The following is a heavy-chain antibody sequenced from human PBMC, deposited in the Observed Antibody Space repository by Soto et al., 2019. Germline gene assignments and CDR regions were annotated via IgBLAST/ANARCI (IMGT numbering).Heavy chain of an antibody. J-gene: IGHJ1*01. CDR2: IWYDGSNK. Sequence: GGSLRLSCAASGFTFSSYGMHWVRQAPGKGLEWVAVIWYDGSNKYYADSVKGRFTISRDNSKNTLYLQMNSLRAEDTAVYYCARDSGDSSGYYYPSSYFQHWGQGTLVTVSS. CDR1: GFTFSSYG. D-gene: IGHD3-22*01. CDR3: ARDSGDSSGYYYPSSYFQH. V-gene: IGHV3-33*01.